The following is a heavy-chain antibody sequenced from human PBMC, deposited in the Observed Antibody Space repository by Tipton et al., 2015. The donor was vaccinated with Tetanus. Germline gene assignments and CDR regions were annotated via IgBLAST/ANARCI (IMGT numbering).Heavy chain of an antibody. CDR1: GFILSDYY. Sequence: SLRLSCAASGFILSDYYMSWIRQAPGKGLEWVSYISGSSGDIYHAGSVKGRFTTSRDNAKWSLYLQLDNLRAEDTAGYYCAADLPGAPPPYWGQGTLVTVSS. V-gene: IGHV3-11*01. CDR3: AADLPGAPPPY. D-gene: IGHD7-27*01. CDR2: ISGSSGDI. J-gene: IGHJ4*02.